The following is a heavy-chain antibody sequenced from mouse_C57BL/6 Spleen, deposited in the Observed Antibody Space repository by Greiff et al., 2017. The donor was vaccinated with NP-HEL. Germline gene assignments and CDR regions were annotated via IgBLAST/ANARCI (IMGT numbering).Heavy chain of an antibody. D-gene: IGHD1-1*01. CDR1: GYTFTDYN. Sequence: VQLQQSGPELVKPGASVKMSCKASGYTFTDYNMHWVKQSHGKSLEWIGYINPNNGGTSYNQKFKGKATLTVNKSSSTAYMELRSLTSEDSAVYYCASSLNYYGSSYDYWGQGTTRTVSS. V-gene: IGHV1-22*01. CDR2: INPNNGGT. J-gene: IGHJ2*01. CDR3: ASSLNYYGSSYDY.